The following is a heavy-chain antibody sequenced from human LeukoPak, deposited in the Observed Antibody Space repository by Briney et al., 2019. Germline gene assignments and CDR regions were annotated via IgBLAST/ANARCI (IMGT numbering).Heavy chain of an antibody. J-gene: IGHJ5*02. D-gene: IGHD3-10*01. CDR2: IYYSGST. V-gene: IGHV4-59*01. Sequence: SETLSLTCAVYGGSFSGYYWSWIRQPPGKGLEWIGYIYYSGSTNYNPSLKSRVTISVDTSKNQFSLKLSSVTAADTAVYYCARMVRGVIHNWFDPWGQGTLVTVSS. CDR3: ARMVRGVIHNWFDP. CDR1: GGSFSGYY.